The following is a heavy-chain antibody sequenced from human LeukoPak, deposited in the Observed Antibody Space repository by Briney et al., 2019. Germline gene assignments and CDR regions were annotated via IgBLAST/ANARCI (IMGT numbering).Heavy chain of an antibody. V-gene: IGHV3-30-3*01. CDR1: GFTFSSYA. CDR3: ARRGHFDY. J-gene: IGHJ4*02. CDR2: ISYDGSNK. Sequence: GRSLRLSCAASGFTFSSYAMHWVRQAPGKGLEWVAVISYDGSNKYYADSVKGRFTISRDNSKNTLYLQMNSLRAEDTAVYYCARRGHFDYWGQGTLVTVSS.